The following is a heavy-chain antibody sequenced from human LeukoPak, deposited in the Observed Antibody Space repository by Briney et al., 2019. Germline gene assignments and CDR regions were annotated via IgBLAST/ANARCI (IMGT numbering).Heavy chain of an antibody. J-gene: IGHJ4*02. V-gene: IGHV3-23*01. CDR2: ISGSGGST. D-gene: IGHD6-19*01. CDR3: AKDRSSGWYWYFDY. Sequence: PGGSLRLSCAASGFTFSSYAMSWVRQAPGKGLEWVSAISGSGGSTYYADSVKGWFTISRDNSKNTLYLQMNSLRAEDTAVYYCAKDRSSGWYWYFDYWGQGTLVTVSS. CDR1: GFTFSSYA.